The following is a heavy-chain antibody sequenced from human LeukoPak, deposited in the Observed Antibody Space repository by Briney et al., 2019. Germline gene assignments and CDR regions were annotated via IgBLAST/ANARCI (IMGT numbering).Heavy chain of an antibody. D-gene: IGHD6-13*01. Sequence: PSETLSLTCTVSGGSFSGYYWNWIRQPPGKGLEWIGEINHSGSTNYNPSLKSRVSMSVDTSKNQFSLKLSSVTAADTAFYYCARGQGIAAAGPIDYWGQGTLVTVSS. CDR3: ARGQGIAAAGPIDY. J-gene: IGHJ4*02. V-gene: IGHV4-34*01. CDR2: INHSGST. CDR1: GGSFSGYY.